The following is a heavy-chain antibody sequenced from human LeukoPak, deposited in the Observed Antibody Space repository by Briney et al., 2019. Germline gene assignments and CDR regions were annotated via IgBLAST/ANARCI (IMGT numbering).Heavy chain of an antibody. CDR2: MWVWNDGSNE. CDR1: GVTFSNYG. D-gene: IGHD3-16*01. CDR3: ARDRFPHDDAHYGMDV. V-gene: IGHV3-33*01. Sequence: PGGSLRLSCTASGVTFSNYGMHWVRQAPGKGLEWVAVMWVWNDGSNEYYAASVKGRFTIARDNSKNTLYLQMVSLRAEDTADYYCARDRFPHDDAHYGMDVWGQGTTVTVSS. J-gene: IGHJ6*02.